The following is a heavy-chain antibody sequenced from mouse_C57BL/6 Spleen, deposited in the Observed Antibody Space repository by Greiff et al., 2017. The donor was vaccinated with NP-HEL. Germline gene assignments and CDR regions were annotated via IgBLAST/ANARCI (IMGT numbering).Heavy chain of an antibody. CDR1: GYTFTDYE. J-gene: IGHJ3*01. Sequence: QVQLQQSGAELVRPGASVTLSCKASGYTFTDYEMHWVKQTPVPGLEWMVAIDPETGGTAYNQKFKGKAILTADKSTSTAYMELRSLTSEDSAVYYCTREYYYGSSFFAYWGQGTLVTVSA. CDR3: TREYYYGSSFFAY. D-gene: IGHD1-1*01. V-gene: IGHV1-15*01. CDR2: IDPETGGT.